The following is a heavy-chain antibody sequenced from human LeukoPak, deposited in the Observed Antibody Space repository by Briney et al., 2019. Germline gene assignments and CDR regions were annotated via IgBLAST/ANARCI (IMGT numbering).Heavy chain of an antibody. CDR1: GGSISSSSYY. CDR2: IYYSGST. J-gene: IGHJ4*02. Sequence: SETLSLTCTVSGGSISSSSYYWGWIRQPPGRGLEWIGSIYYSGSTYYNPSLKSRVTISVDTSKNQFSLKLSSVTAADTAVYYCARDEGFGELPASYFDYWGQGTLVTVSS. CDR3: ARDEGFGELPASYFDY. D-gene: IGHD3-10*01. V-gene: IGHV4-39*07.